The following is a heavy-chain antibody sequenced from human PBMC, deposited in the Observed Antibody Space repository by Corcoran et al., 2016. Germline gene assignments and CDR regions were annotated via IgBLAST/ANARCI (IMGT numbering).Heavy chain of an antibody. D-gene: IGHD6-19*01. J-gene: IGHJ4*02. CDR1: GYSFPNHW. CDR3: ATRSAGWETFDS. Sequence: EVQLVQPGAEVKKLGESLRISCRGSGYSFPNHWIAWVRQMPGKGLEWMGIIYPGDSDTRYSPSFQGRVTISADKSISTAYLQWTSLKASDTAMYYCATRSAGWETFDSWGQGTLVTVSS. CDR2: IYPGDSDT. V-gene: IGHV5-51*01.